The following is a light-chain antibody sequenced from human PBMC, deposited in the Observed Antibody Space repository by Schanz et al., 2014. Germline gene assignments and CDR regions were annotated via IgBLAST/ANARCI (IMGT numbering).Light chain of an antibody. Sequence: DIQMTQSPSTLSASVGDRVTFTCRASQSISSWLAWYQQKPGKAPTLLIFKASSLESGVPSRFSGSGSGTEFTLTISRLQPDDFATYYCQQYNSYSSYTFGQGTKLEIK. J-gene: IGKJ2*01. V-gene: IGKV1-5*03. CDR2: KAS. CDR1: QSISSW. CDR3: QQYNSYSSYT.